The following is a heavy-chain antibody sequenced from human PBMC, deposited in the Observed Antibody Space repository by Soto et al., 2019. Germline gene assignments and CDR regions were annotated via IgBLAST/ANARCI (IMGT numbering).Heavy chain of an antibody. J-gene: IGHJ4*02. D-gene: IGHD2-8*01. CDR1: GFTFSDYY. CDR2: ISSRSSTI. CDR3: ASGTNGAFFVY. V-gene: IGHV3-11*01. Sequence: PGGSLRLPCAASGFTFSDYYMSWIRQAPGKGLEWVSYISSRSSTIFYADSVKGRFTISRDNVKNSLYLQMNSLRAEDTAVYYCASGTNGAFFVYWGQGILVTVSS.